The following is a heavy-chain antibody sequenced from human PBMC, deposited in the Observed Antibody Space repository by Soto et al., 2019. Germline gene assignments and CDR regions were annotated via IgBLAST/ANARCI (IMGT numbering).Heavy chain of an antibody. Sequence: VASVKVSCKASGGTFSSYAISWVRQAPGQGLEWMGGIIPIFGTANYAQKFQGRVTITADESTSTAYMELSSLRSEDTAVYYCAREDTAMVRTYYFDYWGQGTLVTVSS. CDR2: IIPIFGTA. J-gene: IGHJ4*02. V-gene: IGHV1-69*13. CDR3: AREDTAMVRTYYFDY. CDR1: GGTFSSYA. D-gene: IGHD5-18*01.